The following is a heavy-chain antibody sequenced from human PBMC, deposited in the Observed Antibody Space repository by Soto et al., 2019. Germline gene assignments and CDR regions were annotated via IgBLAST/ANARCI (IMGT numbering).Heavy chain of an antibody. CDR1: GYTFTRSG. CDR3: ASGPAFLRFGFDH. V-gene: IGHV1-18*01. J-gene: IGHJ4*02. Sequence: ASVKVSCKASGYTFTRSGISWVRQAPGQGLEWMGWINTKNGRTSYAQRFQDRVTMTTNTSTNSAYIEVRILTSDDTAVYYCASGPAFLRFGFDHWGQGTLVTVSS. CDR2: INTKNGRT. D-gene: IGHD3-10*01.